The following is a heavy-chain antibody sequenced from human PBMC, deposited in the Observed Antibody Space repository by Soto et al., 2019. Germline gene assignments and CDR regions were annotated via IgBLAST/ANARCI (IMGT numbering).Heavy chain of an antibody. CDR3: ARDYPAWTLPDY. CDR1: GFSFSNYW. V-gene: IGHV3-7*01. Sequence: EVQLVESGGGLVQPGGSLRVSCAASGFSFSNYWMTWVRQAPGKGLEWVANIKQDGSEKYYVDSVKGRFTISRDNAKNSLYLQMNSLRAEDMAVYYCARDYPAWTLPDYWGQGALVTVSS. J-gene: IGHJ4*02. D-gene: IGHD5-12*01. CDR2: IKQDGSEK.